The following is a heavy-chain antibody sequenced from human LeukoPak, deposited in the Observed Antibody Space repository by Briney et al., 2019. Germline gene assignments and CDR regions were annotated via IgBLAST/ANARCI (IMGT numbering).Heavy chain of an antibody. CDR3: ARRNILTEGEAFDI. J-gene: IGHJ3*02. Sequence: SETLSLTCTVSGGXITNNNYYWGWIRQPPGKGLEWIGNMPYSGSTHYNPSLKSRVTISVDTSKNQFSLKLNSVTAADTAVYYCARRNILTEGEAFDIWGQGTMATVSS. CDR2: MPYSGST. D-gene: IGHD3-9*01. V-gene: IGHV4-39*01. CDR1: GGXITNNNYY.